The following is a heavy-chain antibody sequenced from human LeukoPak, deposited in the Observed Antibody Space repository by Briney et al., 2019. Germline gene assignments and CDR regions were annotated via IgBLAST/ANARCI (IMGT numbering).Heavy chain of an antibody. D-gene: IGHD4-23*01. CDR3: ARVHPNSPSRYFDY. CDR1: GGTFSSYA. CDR2: IIPIFGTA. V-gene: IGHV1-69*13. Sequence: GASVKVSCKASGGTFSSYAISWVRQAPGQGLEWMGVIIPIFGTANYAQKFQGRVTITADESTSTAYMELSSLRSEDTAVYYCARVHPNSPSRYFDYWGQGTLVTVSS. J-gene: IGHJ4*02.